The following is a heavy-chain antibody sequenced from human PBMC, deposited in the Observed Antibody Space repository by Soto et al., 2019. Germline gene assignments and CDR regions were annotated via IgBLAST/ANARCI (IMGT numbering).Heavy chain of an antibody. Sequence: PGGSLRLSCAASGFTFSDYYMDWVRRAPGKGLEWVARIRNKSKSHTTEYAASVKDRFTISRDDSKNSLYLQMNSLKTEDTAVYYCTTGLSNGYYNFDYWGQGTPVTVSS. CDR2: IRNKSKSHTT. CDR1: GFTFSDYY. CDR3: TTGLSNGYYNFDY. D-gene: IGHD3-22*01. V-gene: IGHV3-72*01. J-gene: IGHJ4*02.